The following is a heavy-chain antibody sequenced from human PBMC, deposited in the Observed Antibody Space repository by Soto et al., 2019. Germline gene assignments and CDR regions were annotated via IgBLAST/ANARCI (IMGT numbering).Heavy chain of an antibody. J-gene: IGHJ6*02. CDR2: IYYSGST. CDR3: ASIVVRGATFYYYYGMDV. V-gene: IGHV4-39*01. Sequence: WTRQPPGKGLEWIGSIYYSGSTYYNPSLKSRVTISVDTSKNQFSLKLSSVTAADTAVYYCASIVVRGATFYYYYGMDVWGQGTTVTVSS. D-gene: IGHD3-10*02.